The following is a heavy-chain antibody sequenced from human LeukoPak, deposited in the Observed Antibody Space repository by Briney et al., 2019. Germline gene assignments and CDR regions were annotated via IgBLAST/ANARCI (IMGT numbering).Heavy chain of an antibody. Sequence: ASVKVSCKASGYTFTGYYMHWVRQAPGQGLEWMGWINPNSGDTNYAQKFQGRVTMTRDTSISTAYMELSRLTSDDTAMYYCSRDRTSGYNWCDPWGQGTLVTVSS. CDR1: GYTFTGYY. CDR3: SRDRTSGYNWCDP. J-gene: IGHJ5*02. CDR2: INPNSGDT. D-gene: IGHD3-22*01. V-gene: IGHV1-2*02.